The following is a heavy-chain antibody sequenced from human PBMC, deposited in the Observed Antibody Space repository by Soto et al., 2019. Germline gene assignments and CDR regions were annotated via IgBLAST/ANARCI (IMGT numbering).Heavy chain of an antibody. Sequence: GGSLRLSCAASGLTFSSYAMSWVRQAPGKGLEWVSAISGSGGSTYYADSVKGRFTISRDNSKNTLYLQMNSLRAEDTAVSYCANEGFRFGELSPVGYYYGMDVWGQGTTVTVSS. V-gene: IGHV3-23*01. CDR2: ISGSGGST. D-gene: IGHD3-10*01. CDR1: GLTFSSYA. CDR3: ANEGFRFGELSPVGYYYGMDV. J-gene: IGHJ6*02.